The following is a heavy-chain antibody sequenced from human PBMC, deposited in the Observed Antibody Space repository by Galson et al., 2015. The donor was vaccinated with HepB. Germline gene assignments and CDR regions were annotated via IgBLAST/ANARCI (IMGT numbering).Heavy chain of an antibody. CDR2: ISTGNGNT. J-gene: IGHJ6*02. D-gene: IGHD2-15*01. CDR1: GYSFTYYT. Sequence: SVKVSCKASGYSFTYYTMHRVRQAPGQRLEWMGWISTGNGNTKYSQNFQDRVTITRDTSASTAYMELSSLTSEDTAVYYCARDRIMVATGIYYGMDVWGQGTTVTVSS. V-gene: IGHV1-3*04. CDR3: ARDRIMVATGIYYGMDV.